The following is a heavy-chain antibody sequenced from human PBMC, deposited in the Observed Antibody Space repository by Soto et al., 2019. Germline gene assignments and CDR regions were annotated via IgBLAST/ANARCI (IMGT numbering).Heavy chain of an antibody. J-gene: IGHJ6*02. CDR1: GGSFSGYY. V-gene: IGHV4-34*01. CDR3: ARVSGIYYYGMDV. D-gene: IGHD3-10*01. Sequence: QVQLQQWGAGLLKPSETLSLTCAVYGGSFSGYYWNWIRQPPGKGLEWIGEINHSGSTNYNPSLKRGVTISVDTSKNQFSLKLSSVTAADTAVYYCARVSGIYYYGMDVWGQGTTVTVSS. CDR2: INHSGST.